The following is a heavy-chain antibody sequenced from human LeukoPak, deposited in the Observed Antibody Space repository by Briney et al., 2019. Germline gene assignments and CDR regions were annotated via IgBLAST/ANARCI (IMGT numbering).Heavy chain of an antibody. CDR1: GYTFTGYY. J-gene: IGHJ4*02. CDR2: INPNSGGT. CDR3: ARTSVAPREWLSFDY. D-gene: IGHD3-3*01. Sequence: ASVKVSCKASGYTFTGYYMHWVRQAPGRGLEWMGWINPNSGGTNYAQKFQGRVTMTRDTSISTAYMELSRLRSDDTAVYYCARTSVAPREWLSFDYWGQGTLVTVSS. V-gene: IGHV1-2*02.